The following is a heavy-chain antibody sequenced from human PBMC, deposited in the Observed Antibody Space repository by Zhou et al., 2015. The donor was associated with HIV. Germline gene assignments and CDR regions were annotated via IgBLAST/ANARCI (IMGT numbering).Heavy chain of an antibody. Sequence: QVQLVQSGAELKKPGALVKVSCKASGGTFSSYAISWVRQAPGQGLEWMGGIIPIFGTANYAQKFQGRVTITADESTSTAYMELSSLRSEDTAVYYCARGGITMVRGVISPWFDPWGQGTLVTVSS. CDR3: ARGGITMVRGVISPWFDP. J-gene: IGHJ5*02. CDR1: GGTFSSYA. CDR2: IIPIFGTA. D-gene: IGHD3-10*01. V-gene: IGHV1-69*13.